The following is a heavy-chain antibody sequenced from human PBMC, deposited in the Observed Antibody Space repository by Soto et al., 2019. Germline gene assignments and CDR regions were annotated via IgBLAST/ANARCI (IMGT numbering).Heavy chain of an antibody. Sequence: QVQLVQSGAEVKKPGSSVKVSCKASGGTFSSYAIIWVRQAPGQGLEWMGGIIPIFGTANYAQKFQGRVTITADESTITAYMELSSLRSDDTAVYYCARDAGRDGYNGNFGYWGQGTLVTDSS. CDR2: IIPIFGTA. CDR1: GGTFSSYA. J-gene: IGHJ4*02. D-gene: IGHD5-12*01. V-gene: IGHV1-69*01. CDR3: ARDAGRDGYNGNFGY.